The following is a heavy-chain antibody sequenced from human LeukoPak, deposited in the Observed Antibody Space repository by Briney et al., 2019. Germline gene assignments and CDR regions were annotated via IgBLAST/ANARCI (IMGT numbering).Heavy chain of an antibody. J-gene: IGHJ4*02. Sequence: SETLSLTCAVYGGSFSGYYWSWIRQPPGKGLEWIGEINHSGSTNYNPSLKSRVTISVDTSKNQFSLKLSSVTAADTAVYYCARAREPGIAVAGTLGGFDYWGQGTLVTVSS. V-gene: IGHV4-34*01. CDR3: ARAREPGIAVAGTLGGFDY. CDR2: INHSGST. CDR1: GGSFSGYY. D-gene: IGHD6-19*01.